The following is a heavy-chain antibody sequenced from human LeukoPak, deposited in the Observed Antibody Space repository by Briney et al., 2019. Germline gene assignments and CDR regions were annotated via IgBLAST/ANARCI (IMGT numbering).Heavy chain of an antibody. J-gene: IGHJ4*02. CDR3: AKDLMPYYYGSGLEFDY. Sequence: GGSLRLSCAASGFTFSSYGMSWVRQAPGKGLEWVSAISGSGGSTYYADSVKGRFTISRDNSKNTLYLQMNSLRAEDTAVYYCAKDLMPYYYGSGLEFDYWGQGTLVTVSS. V-gene: IGHV3-23*01. D-gene: IGHD3-10*01. CDR1: GFTFSSYG. CDR2: ISGSGGST.